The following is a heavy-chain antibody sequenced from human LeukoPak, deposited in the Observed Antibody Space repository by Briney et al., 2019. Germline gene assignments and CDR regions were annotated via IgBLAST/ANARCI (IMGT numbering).Heavy chain of an antibody. CDR2: IYYSGST. Sequence: SETLFLTCTVSGGSISSHYWNWLRQPPGKGLEWIGYIYYSGSTKYNPSLKSRVTISIDMSKNQFSLNLSSVTAADTAMYYCAKGEADPVLFDYWGQGTLVTVSS. CDR3: AKGEADPVLFDY. D-gene: IGHD6-6*01. CDR1: GGSISSHY. J-gene: IGHJ4*02. V-gene: IGHV4-59*11.